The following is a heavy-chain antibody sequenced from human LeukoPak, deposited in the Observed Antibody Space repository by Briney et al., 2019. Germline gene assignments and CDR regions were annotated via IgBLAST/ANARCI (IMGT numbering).Heavy chain of an antibody. J-gene: IGHJ4*02. V-gene: IGHV3-48*03. D-gene: IGHD3-10*02. CDR2: ISSSGSTI. CDR3: ARNVYNFDY. Sequence: TGGSLRLSCAASGXTFSXYEXXWXXXTXGXXLEWVSYISSSGSTIYYADSVQGRFTISRDNAQNSLYLQMSSLRAEDTAVYYCARNVYNFDYWGQGTLVTVSS. CDR1: GXTFSXYE.